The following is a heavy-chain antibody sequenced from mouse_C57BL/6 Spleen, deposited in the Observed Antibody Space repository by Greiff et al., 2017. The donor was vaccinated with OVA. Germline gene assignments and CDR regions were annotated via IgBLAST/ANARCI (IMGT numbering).Heavy chain of an antibody. CDR2: IDPETGGT. J-gene: IGHJ2*01. CDR3: TRWNYYGSSD. D-gene: IGHD1-1*01. Sequence: QVQLKQSGAELVRPGASVTLSCKASGYTFTDYEMHWVKQTPVHGLEWIGAIDPETGGTAYNQKFKGKAIVTADKSSSTAYMELRSLTSEDSAVYYCTRWNYYGSSDWGQGTTLTVSS. CDR1: GYTFTDYE. V-gene: IGHV1-15*01.